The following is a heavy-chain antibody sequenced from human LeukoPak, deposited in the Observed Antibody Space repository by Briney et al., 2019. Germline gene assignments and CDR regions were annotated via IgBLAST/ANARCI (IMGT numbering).Heavy chain of an antibody. CDR3: ARDKASGLRYFDWLTDP. D-gene: IGHD3-9*01. Sequence: EGSLRLSCAASGFTFSSYAMHWVRQAPGKGLEYVSAISSNGGSTYYANSVKGRFTISRDNSKNTLYLQMGSLRAEDMAVYYCARDKASGLRYFDWLTDPWGQGTLVTVSS. J-gene: IGHJ5*02. V-gene: IGHV3-64*01. CDR2: ISSNGGST. CDR1: GFTFSSYA.